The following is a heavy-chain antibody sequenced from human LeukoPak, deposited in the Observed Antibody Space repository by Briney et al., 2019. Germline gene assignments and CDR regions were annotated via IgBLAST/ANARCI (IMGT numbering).Heavy chain of an antibody. CDR1: GGSFSGYY. CDR2: INHSGST. Sequence: SETLSLTCAVYGGSFSGYYWSWIRQPPGKGLEWIGEINHSGSTNYNPSLKSRVTISVDTSKNHFSLKLSSVTAADTAVYYCARRLGRKFGERFYYYHYMDVWGKGTTVTISS. J-gene: IGHJ6*03. V-gene: IGHV4-34*01. CDR3: ARRLGRKFGERFYYYHYMDV. D-gene: IGHD3-10*01.